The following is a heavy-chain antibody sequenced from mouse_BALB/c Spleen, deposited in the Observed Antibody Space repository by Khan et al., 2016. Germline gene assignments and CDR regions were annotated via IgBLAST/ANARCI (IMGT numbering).Heavy chain of an antibody. Sequence: EVEPVESGGGLVQPGGSLKLSCAASGFTFSSYGMSWVRQTPDKRLELVATITSNGGSTHYPDSVKGRFTISRDNAKNTLYLHMSSLKSEDTAMYYCVRDRGYGQSYYYAMDYWGQGTSVTVSS. D-gene: IGHD1-2*01. V-gene: IGHV5-6-3*01. J-gene: IGHJ4*01. CDR1: GFTFSSYG. CDR3: VRDRGYGQSYYYAMDY. CDR2: ITSNGGST.